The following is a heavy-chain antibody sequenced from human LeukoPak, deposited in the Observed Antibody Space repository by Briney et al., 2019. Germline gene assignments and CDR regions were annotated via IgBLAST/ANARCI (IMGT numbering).Heavy chain of an antibody. D-gene: IGHD3-10*02. CDR2: TSGGGGST. CDR1: GFTFDTYA. J-gene: IGHJ4*02. CDR3: AKGMSFCSGSSLEY. Sequence: GGSLRLSSSASGFTFDTYATTWVRQAPGKGLEWVSATSGGGGSTYYADSVKGRFNISRDNSQNTMVLQVKSLKVEDTAVYYCAKGMSFCSGSSLEYWGQGTLVAVSS. V-gene: IGHV3-23*01.